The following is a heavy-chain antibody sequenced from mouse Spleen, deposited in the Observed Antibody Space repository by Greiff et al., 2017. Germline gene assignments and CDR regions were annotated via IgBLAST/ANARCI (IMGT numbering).Heavy chain of an antibody. CDR2: ISSGSSTI. CDR3: ARGGNYFYYAMDY. Sequence: EVKVVESGGGLVKPGGSLKLSCAASGFTFSDYGMHWVRQAPEKGLEWVAYISSGSSTIYYADTVKGRFTISRDNAKNTLFLQMTSLRSEDTAMYYCARGGNYFYYAMDYWGQGTSVTVSS. CDR1: GFTFSDYG. D-gene: IGHD2-1*01. J-gene: IGHJ4*01. V-gene: IGHV5-17*01.